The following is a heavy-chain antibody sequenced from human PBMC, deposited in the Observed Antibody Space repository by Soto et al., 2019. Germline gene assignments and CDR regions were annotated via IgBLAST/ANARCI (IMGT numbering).Heavy chain of an antibody. V-gene: IGHV3-30*03. CDR1: GFTFSNYG. J-gene: IGHJ4*02. CDR2: IYFDGSNK. Sequence: QVELVESGGGVVQPGGSLRLSCAASGFTFSNYGLHWVRQAPGKGLEWEAVIYFDGSNKYYADSMKGRFTVSRDNSKNTLYLQMTSLRTEDTAMYYWAIFLRDVDPAMIPGAYWGQGTLVTVSS. D-gene: IGHD5-18*01. CDR3: AIFLRDVDPAMIPGAY.